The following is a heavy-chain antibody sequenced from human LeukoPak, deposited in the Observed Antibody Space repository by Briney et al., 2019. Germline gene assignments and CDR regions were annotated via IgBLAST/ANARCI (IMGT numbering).Heavy chain of an antibody. D-gene: IGHD5-12*01. CDR2: INPNSGGT. CDR3: ARIWGGYDSGFDY. V-gene: IGHV1-2*02. Sequence: ASVKVSCKASGYTFTGYHMHWVRQAPGQGLEWMGWINPNSGGTSYAQKFQGRVTMTRDMSTSTVYMELSSLRSEDTAVYYCARIWGGYDSGFDYWGQGTLVTVSS. CDR1: GYTFTGYH. J-gene: IGHJ4*02.